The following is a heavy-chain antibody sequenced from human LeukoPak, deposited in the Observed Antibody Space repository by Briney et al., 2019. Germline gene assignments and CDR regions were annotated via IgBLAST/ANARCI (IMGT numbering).Heavy chain of an antibody. V-gene: IGHV3-23*01. CDR2: IIPSGHTT. D-gene: IGHD5-24*01. CDR3: AKDDRWLQFCC. CDR1: GFTFSSYE. Sequence: GGSLRLSCAASGFTFSSYEMNWVRQAPGKGLEWVSGIIPSGHTTYYADSVRGRFTISRDNSRNTVYLQMNSLRAEDTAVYYCAKDDRWLQFCCWGQGTLVTVSA. J-gene: IGHJ4*02.